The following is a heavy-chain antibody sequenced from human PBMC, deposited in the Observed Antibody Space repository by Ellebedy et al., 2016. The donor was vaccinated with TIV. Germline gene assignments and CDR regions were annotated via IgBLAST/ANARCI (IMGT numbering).Heavy chain of an antibody. Sequence: GESLKISCGYPGPLFSHNWMRWVRQAPGKGLEWVAKINPLGSQKSYVDSVRGRFTISRDNAENSLFLEMNSLRVEDTAVYYCAAEAWWRLDSWGQGTLVTVSS. CDR1: GPLFSHNW. J-gene: IGHJ4*02. CDR2: INPLGSQK. D-gene: IGHD2-15*01. V-gene: IGHV3-7*01. CDR3: AAEAWWRLDS.